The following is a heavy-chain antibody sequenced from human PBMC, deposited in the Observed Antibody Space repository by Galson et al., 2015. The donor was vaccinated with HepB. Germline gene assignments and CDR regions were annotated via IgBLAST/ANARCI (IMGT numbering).Heavy chain of an antibody. CDR3: ARVRKGNYSYYYMDV. Sequence: SVKVSCKASGDTFSSYAISWVRQAPGQGLEWMRRIIPILGITKYAQKFKGRATITADESTSTAFMELSSLRSEDTAVYYCARVRKGNYSYYYMDVWGKGTTVTVSS. J-gene: IGHJ6*03. V-gene: IGHV1-69*10. CDR2: IIPILGIT. CDR1: GDTFSSYA.